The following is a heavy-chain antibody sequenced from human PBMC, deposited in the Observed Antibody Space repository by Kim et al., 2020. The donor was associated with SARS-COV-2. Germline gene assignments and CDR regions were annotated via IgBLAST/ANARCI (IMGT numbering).Heavy chain of an antibody. CDR1: GFTFSRYA. CDR2: IRDDGSGQ. V-gene: IGHV3-30*09. D-gene: IGHD3-10*01. CDR3: TKDQYGSVSTATGLDV. J-gene: IGHJ6*02. Sequence: GGSLRLSCAASGFTFSRYAMHWVRQAQGTGLEWLAHIRDDGSGQYYADSVKGRFAISRDNSKNMLYLQLNSLRAEDTAMFYCTKDQYGSVSTATGLDVWGQGTEVIVSS.